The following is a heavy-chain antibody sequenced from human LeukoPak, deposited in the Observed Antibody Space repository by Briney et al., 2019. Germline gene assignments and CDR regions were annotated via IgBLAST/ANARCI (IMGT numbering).Heavy chain of an antibody. Sequence: ASVKVSCKASGYTFTGYYIHWVRRAPGQGLEWMGWINPHSGGTNFAQKFQGRVTMTRDTSISTAYMELSRLRSDDTAIYYCARALVVLIANWFDPWGQGTLVTVSS. V-gene: IGHV1-2*02. CDR1: GYTFTGYY. CDR2: INPHSGGT. D-gene: IGHD2-21*01. J-gene: IGHJ5*02. CDR3: ARALVVLIANWFDP.